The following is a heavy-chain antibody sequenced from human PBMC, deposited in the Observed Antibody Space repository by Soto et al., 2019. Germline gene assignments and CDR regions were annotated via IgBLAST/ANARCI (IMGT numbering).Heavy chain of an antibody. D-gene: IGHD3-22*01. CDR1: GGTFSSYA. Sequence: EASVKVSCKASGGTFSSYAISWVRQAPGQGLEWMGGIIPIFGTANYAQKFQGRVTITADESTSTAYMELSSLRSEDTAVYYCARASIYDSSGYYSQYYFGYWGQRTQVTVAS. CDR2: IIPIFGTA. J-gene: IGHJ4*02. V-gene: IGHV1-69*13. CDR3: ARASIYDSSGYYSQYYFGY.